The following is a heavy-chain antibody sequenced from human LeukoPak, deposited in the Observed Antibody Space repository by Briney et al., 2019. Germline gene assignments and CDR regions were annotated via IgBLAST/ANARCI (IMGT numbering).Heavy chain of an antibody. D-gene: IGHD5-12*01. J-gene: IGHJ4*02. CDR2: ISRNSGSI. Sequence: PGRSLRLSCAASGFTFDDYVMHWVRQAPGKGLEWVSGISRNSGSIGYADSVKGRFTISRDNAKNSLYLQMNSLRAEDTALYYCAKDPYGGYGQYYFDYWGQGTLVTVSS. CDR1: GFTFDDYV. CDR3: AKDPYGGYGQYYFDY. V-gene: IGHV3-9*01.